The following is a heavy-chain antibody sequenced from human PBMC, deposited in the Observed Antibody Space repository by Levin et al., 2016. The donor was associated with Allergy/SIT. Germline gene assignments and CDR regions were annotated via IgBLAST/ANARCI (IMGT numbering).Heavy chain of an antibody. J-gene: IGHJ6*04. V-gene: IGHV3-23*01. D-gene: IGHD6-19*01. CDR3: AKDLSSGWDV. CDR2: ISGSGGST. Sequence: WIRQPPGKGLEWVSAISGSGGSTYYADSMKGRFTISRDNSKNTLYLQMNSLRAEDTAVYYCAKDLSSGWDVWGKGTTVTVSS.